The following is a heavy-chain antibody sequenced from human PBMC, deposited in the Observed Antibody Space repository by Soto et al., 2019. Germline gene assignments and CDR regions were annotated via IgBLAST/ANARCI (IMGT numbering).Heavy chain of an antibody. CDR2: MSHDGSNK. CDR1: GFTFSSYD. CDR3: AKDQHYYGSGSQVPRYYYYGMDV. V-gene: IGHV3-30*18. Sequence: GSLRLSCAASGFTFSSYDIHWVRQAPGKGLEWVAVMSHDGSNKYYADSVKGRFTISRDNSKNTLYLQMNSLRAEDTAVYYCAKDQHYYGSGSQVPRYYYYGMDVWGQGTTVTVSS. D-gene: IGHD3-10*01. J-gene: IGHJ6*02.